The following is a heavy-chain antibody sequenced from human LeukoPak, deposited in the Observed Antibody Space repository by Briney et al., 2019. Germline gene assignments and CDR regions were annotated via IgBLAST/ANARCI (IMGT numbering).Heavy chain of an antibody. D-gene: IGHD6-13*01. V-gene: IGHV4-61*02. CDR3: ARHDLAAAIFDY. CDR2: IYRTGST. J-gene: IGHJ4*02. Sequence: PSETLSLTCTVSGGSIDSGDDYWSWIRQPAGKGLEFIGRIYRTGSTTSNPSLQDRLTISIDTSKNQFSLKLRSVTAADTAVYYCARHDLAAAIFDYWGQGTLVTVSS. CDR1: GGSIDSGDDY.